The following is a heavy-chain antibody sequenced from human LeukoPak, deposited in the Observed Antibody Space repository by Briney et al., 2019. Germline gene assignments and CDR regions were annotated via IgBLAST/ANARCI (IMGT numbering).Heavy chain of an antibody. D-gene: IGHD3-10*02. CDR1: GGSISSGGFS. Sequence: PSQTLSLTCAVSGGSISSGGFSLTWIRQPPGKGLEWIGYIYTSGSTNYNPSLRSRVTMSVATSKDQFSLRLSSVTAADTAVYYCARHVSTSESENFDCWGQGTLVTVSS. J-gene: IGHJ4*02. CDR2: IYTSGST. CDR3: ARHVSTSESENFDC. V-gene: IGHV4-30-2*01.